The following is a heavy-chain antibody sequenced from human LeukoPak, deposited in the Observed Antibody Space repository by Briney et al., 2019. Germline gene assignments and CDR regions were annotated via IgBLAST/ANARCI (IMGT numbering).Heavy chain of an antibody. CDR1: GFTFDVYA. V-gene: IGHV3-43D*04. CDR3: AKDRSGNSYGHFDY. Sequence: PGGSLRLSCAASGFTFDVYAMHWVRQAPGKGLEWVSLISWVGGSTYYADSVKGRFTISRDNSKNSLYLHMNSLRAEDTALYYCAKDRSGNSYGHFDYWGQGTLVTVSS. J-gene: IGHJ4*02. CDR2: ISWVGGST. D-gene: IGHD3-10*01.